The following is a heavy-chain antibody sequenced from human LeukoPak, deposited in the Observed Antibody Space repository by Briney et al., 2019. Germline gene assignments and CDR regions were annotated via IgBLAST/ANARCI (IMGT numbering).Heavy chain of an antibody. CDR1: GFTFSSYS. Sequence: GGSLRLSCAASGFTFSSYSMNWVRQAPGKGLEWVSYISSSSSTIYYADSVKGRFTISRDDAKNSLYLQMNSLRAEDTAVYYCARDSRLFDAFDIWGQGTMVTVSS. V-gene: IGHV3-48*01. CDR2: ISSSSSTI. CDR3: ARDSRLFDAFDI. J-gene: IGHJ3*02.